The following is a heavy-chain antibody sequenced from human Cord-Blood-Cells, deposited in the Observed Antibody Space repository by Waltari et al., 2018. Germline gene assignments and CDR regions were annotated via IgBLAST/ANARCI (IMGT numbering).Heavy chain of an antibody. CDR1: GYTFTSYD. CDR3: ARGRSWNRYSSSIDP. D-gene: IGHD6-6*01. J-gene: IGHJ5*02. V-gene: IGHV1-8*03. Sequence: QVQLVQSGAEVKKPGASVKVSCKASGYTFTSYDINWVRQANGQGLEWMGWMNPNSGNTGYAHKFQGRVTSTRNTSISTAYMELSSLRSEDTAVYYCARGRSWNRYSSSIDPWGQGTLVTVSS. CDR2: MNPNSGNT.